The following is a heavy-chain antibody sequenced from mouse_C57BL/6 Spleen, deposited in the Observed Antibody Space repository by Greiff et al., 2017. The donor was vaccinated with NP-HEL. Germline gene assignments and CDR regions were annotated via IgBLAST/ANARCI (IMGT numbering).Heavy chain of an antibody. CDR3: AREVVGRAMDY. Sequence: VQLQQPGAELVKPGASVKLSCKASGYTFTSYWMHWVKQRPGQGLEWIGMIHPNSGSTNYNEKFKSKATLTVDKSSSTAYMQLSSLTSEDSAVYYCAREVVGRAMDYWGQGTSVTVSS. J-gene: IGHJ4*01. D-gene: IGHD1-1*02. CDR1: GYTFTSYW. CDR2: IHPNSGST. V-gene: IGHV1-64*01.